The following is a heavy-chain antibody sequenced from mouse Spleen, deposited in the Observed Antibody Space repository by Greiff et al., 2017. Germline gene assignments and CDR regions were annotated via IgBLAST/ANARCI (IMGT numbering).Heavy chain of an antibody. V-gene: IGHV1-18*01. CDR3: ARQDSSGFLYAMDY. Sequence: DVQLQESGPELVKPGASMKISCKASGYSFTGYTMNWVKQSHGKNLEWIGLINPYNGGTSYNQKFKGKATLTVDKSSSTAYMELLSLTSEDSAVYYCARQDSSGFLYAMDYWGQGTSVTVSS. J-gene: IGHJ4*01. CDR1: GYSFTGYT. CDR2: INPYNGGT. D-gene: IGHD3-2*01.